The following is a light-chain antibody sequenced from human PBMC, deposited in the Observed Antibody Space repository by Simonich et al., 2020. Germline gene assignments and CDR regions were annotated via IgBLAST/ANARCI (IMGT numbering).Light chain of an antibody. Sequence: QSALTQPASVSGSPGQSITISCTGTSSDVGGYNYVSWYQQHPGKAPKLMIYDVSNRPSGVSNRFSVSKSGNTASLTISGLQAEDEADYYCCSYAGSSTVVFGGGTKLTVL. CDR3: CSYAGSSTVV. J-gene: IGLJ2*01. CDR1: SSDVGGYNY. CDR2: DVS. V-gene: IGLV2-14*03.